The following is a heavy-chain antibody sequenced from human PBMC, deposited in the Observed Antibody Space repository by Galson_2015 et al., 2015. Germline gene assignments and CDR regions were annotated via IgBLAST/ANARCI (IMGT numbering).Heavy chain of an antibody. Sequence: SLRLSCAASGFTFSDYAMSWVRQAPGKGLDWVSGIRGTGVSPYYADSVRGRLTISRDNSKNTLYLQMNSLRAEDTAIYYCVRSVRGGYYDTTYYMDVWGKGTTVTVSS. CDR2: IRGTGVSP. D-gene: IGHD3-22*01. CDR1: GFTFSDYA. J-gene: IGHJ6*03. V-gene: IGHV3-23*01. CDR3: VRSVRGGYYDTTYYMDV.